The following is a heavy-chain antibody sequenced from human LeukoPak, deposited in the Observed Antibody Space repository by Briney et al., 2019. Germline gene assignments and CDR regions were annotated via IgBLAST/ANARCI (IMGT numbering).Heavy chain of an antibody. Sequence: GGSLRLSCAASGFTFSSHGMHWVRQAPGKRLEWVAVTSYDGSTKYYADSTKGRFNISRDNSKNTLYLQMNSLRVDDTAVYCCAKDATLFGDQYFDYWGQGTLVIVSS. D-gene: IGHD3-10*01. CDR1: GFTFSSHG. V-gene: IGHV3-30*18. CDR3: AKDATLFGDQYFDY. J-gene: IGHJ4*02. CDR2: TSYDGSTK.